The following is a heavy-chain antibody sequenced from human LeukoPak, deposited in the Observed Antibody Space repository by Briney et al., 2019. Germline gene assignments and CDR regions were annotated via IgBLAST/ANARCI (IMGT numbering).Heavy chain of an antibody. V-gene: IGHV4-34*01. J-gene: IGHJ4*02. CDR3: AGLRVEMATIEQKMGSFVHC. Sequence: SETLSLTCAVYGGSFSGYYWSWIRHPPRTGLERMWEINHSGSANNNPSLKSRVIISVDTSMNQFSLKVSSVTAADTAVYYCAGLRVEMATIEQKMGSFVHCWGQGTQVGVCS. D-gene: IGHD5-24*01. CDR1: GGSFSGYY. CDR2: INHSGSA.